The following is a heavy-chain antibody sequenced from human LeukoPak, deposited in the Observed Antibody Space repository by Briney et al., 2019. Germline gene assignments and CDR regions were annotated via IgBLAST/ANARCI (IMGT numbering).Heavy chain of an antibody. Sequence: SETLSLTCAVYGGSFSGYYWSWIRQPPGNGLEWIGEINHSGSTNYNPSLKSRVTISVDTSKNQFSLKLSSVTAADTAVYYCARESGDYDFWSGYYRGAFDYWGQGTLVTVSS. V-gene: IGHV4-34*01. CDR3: ARESGDYDFWSGYYRGAFDY. D-gene: IGHD3-3*01. J-gene: IGHJ4*02. CDR2: INHSGST. CDR1: GGSFSGYY.